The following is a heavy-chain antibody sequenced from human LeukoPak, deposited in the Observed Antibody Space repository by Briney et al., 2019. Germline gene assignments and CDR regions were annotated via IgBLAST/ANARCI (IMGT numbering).Heavy chain of an antibody. CDR3: ATGGPIVVVPAAQFDY. D-gene: IGHD2-2*01. CDR2: FDPEDGET. J-gene: IGHJ4*02. V-gene: IGHV1-24*01. CDR1: GYTLTELS. Sequence: ASVTVSCKVSGYTLTELSMHWVRQAPGKGLEWMGGFDPEDGETIYAQKFQGRVTMTEDTSTDTAYMELSSLRSEDTAVYYCATGGPIVVVPAAQFDYWGQGTLVTVSS.